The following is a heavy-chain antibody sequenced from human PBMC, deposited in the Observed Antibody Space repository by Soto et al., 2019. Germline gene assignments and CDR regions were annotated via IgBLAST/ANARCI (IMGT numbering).Heavy chain of an antibody. J-gene: IGHJ5*02. CDR2: INAHSGGT. Sequence: ASVKVSCKASGFSFTGYYIHWLRQAPGQGLEWMGWINAHSGGTEYAQKFQGRVTSTRDTSIATAYLTLTSLTSDDTALYYCAKDLTRQLAYWLDPWGQGTQVTVSS. D-gene: IGHD6-6*01. CDR3: AKDLTRQLAYWLDP. V-gene: IGHV1-2*02. CDR1: GFSFTGYY.